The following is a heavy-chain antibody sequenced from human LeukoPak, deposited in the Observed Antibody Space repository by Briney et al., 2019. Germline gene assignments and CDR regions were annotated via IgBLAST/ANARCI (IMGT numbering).Heavy chain of an antibody. D-gene: IGHD3-10*01. V-gene: IGHV3-48*04. CDR2: ISSSSSTI. CDR3: ASRRITMVRGVIIEQYYFDY. CDR1: GFIFTSYS. J-gene: IGHJ4*02. Sequence: PGGSLRLSCAASGFIFTSYSMNWVRQAPGKGLEWISYISSSSSTIYYADSVKGRFTISRDNAKNSLYLQMNSLRAEDTAVYYCASRRITMVRGVIIEQYYFDYWGQGTLVTVSS.